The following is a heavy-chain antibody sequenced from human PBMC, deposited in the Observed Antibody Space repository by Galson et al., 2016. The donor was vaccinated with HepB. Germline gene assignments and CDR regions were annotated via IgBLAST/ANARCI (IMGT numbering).Heavy chain of an antibody. J-gene: IGHJ4*02. CDR3: AKDGGEDWTTAKPDY. V-gene: IGHV3-9*01. D-gene: IGHD4-17*01. Sequence: SLRLSCAASGFTFHDHAMHWVRQTPGKGLEWVSGISWNSRNIGYADSVKGRFTISRDNAKNSVFLQMNSLRPEDTALYYCAKDGGEDWTTAKPDYWGQGTPVTVSS. CDR1: GFTFHDHA. CDR2: ISWNSRNI.